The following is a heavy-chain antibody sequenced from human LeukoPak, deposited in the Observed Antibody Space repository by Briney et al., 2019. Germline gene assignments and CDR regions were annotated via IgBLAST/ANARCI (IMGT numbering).Heavy chain of an antibody. J-gene: IGHJ4*02. CDR2: MNPNSANT. Sequence: ASVRVSCKASGYTFTSYDINWVRQATGQGLEWMGWMNPNSANTGFAQKFQGRAAITRDTSTATAYLELSGLTSEDTAVYYCARAIRYQLLSDYWGQGTLVTVSS. D-gene: IGHD2-2*01. CDR1: GYTFTSYD. V-gene: IGHV1-8*01. CDR3: ARAIRYQLLSDY.